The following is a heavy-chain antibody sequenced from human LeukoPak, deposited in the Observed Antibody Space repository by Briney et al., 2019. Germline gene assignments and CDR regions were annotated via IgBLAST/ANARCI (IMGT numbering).Heavy chain of an antibody. V-gene: IGHV3-23*01. CDR1: GFTFSSYA. CDR3: AARPGDLAVPFDY. CDR2: ISGSGGST. J-gene: IGHJ4*02. Sequence: GGSLRLSCAASGFTFSSYAMSWVRQAPGKGLEWVSAISGSGGSTYYADSVKGRFTISRDNSKNTLYLQMHSLRAEDTAMYYCAARPGDLAVPFDYWGQGTLVIVSS. D-gene: IGHD3-10*01.